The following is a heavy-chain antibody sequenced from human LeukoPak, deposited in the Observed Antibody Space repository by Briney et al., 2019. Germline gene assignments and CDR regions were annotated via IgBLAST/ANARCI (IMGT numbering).Heavy chain of an antibody. Sequence: SETLSLTCAVSGGSISSGGYFWGWIRQPAGKGLEWIGRFYASGSTNYNPSLKSRVTISVDTSKNQFSLKLSSVTAADTAVYYCARQGTRIEYFQHWGQGTLVTVSS. CDR2: FYASGST. CDR1: GGSISSGGYF. D-gene: IGHD1-14*01. J-gene: IGHJ1*01. V-gene: IGHV4-61*02. CDR3: ARQGTRIEYFQH.